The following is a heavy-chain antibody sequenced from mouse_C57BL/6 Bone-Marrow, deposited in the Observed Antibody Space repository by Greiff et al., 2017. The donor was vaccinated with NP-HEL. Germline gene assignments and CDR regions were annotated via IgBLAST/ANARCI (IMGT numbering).Heavy chain of an antibody. D-gene: IGHD2-4*01. CDR3: ARDYEAY. CDR2: IYPRSGNT. Sequence: QVQLKESGAELARPGASVKLSCKASGYTFTSYGISWVKQRTGQGLEWIGEIYPRSGNTYYNEKFKGKATLTADKSSSTAYMELRSLTSDDSEVYFCARDYEAYWGQGTLVTVSA. CDR1: GYTFTSYG. V-gene: IGHV1-81*01. J-gene: IGHJ3*01.